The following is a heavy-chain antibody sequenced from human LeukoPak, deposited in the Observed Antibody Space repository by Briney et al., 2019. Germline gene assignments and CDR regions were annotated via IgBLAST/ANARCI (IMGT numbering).Heavy chain of an antibody. D-gene: IGHD5-12*01. CDR1: GFTFFNQL. Sequence: GSLRLSWAASGFTFFNQLMTWVRQASGKGLEWVANIKPDGTEGYYVDSLKGRFTISRDNAKNSLYLPMNSLRTEDTAVYYCARSGGYGWDYWGQGTLVTVSS. J-gene: IGHJ4*02. CDR3: ARSGGYGWDY. V-gene: IGHV3-7*01. CDR2: IKPDGTEG.